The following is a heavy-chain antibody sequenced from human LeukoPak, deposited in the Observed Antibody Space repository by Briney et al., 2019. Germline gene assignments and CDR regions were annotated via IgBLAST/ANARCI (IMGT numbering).Heavy chain of an antibody. Sequence: GGSLRLSCAASGFTFNNYVMHWVRQAPGKGLEYVSAISSNGGSTYYANSVKGRFTISRDDAKNSLYLQMNSLRAEDTAVYYCARDGSAAAGTDYWGQGTLVTVSS. V-gene: IGHV3-64*01. CDR1: GFTFNNYV. J-gene: IGHJ4*02. CDR2: ISSNGGST. D-gene: IGHD6-13*01. CDR3: ARDGSAAAGTDY.